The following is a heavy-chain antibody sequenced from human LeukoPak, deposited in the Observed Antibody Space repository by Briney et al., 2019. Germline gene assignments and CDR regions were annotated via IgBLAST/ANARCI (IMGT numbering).Heavy chain of an antibody. D-gene: IGHD6-13*01. J-gene: IGHJ4*02. CDR2: IYSTGIT. CDR3: AARYSSSWYAY. CDR1: GFTVGSSY. Sequence: GGSLRLSCEASGFTVGSSYMSWVRQAPGKGLECVSLIYSTGITYYADSVKGRFTISRDSSENTLYLQMNSLRADDTAVYYCAARYSSSWYAYWGQGTQVTVSS. V-gene: IGHV3-53*01.